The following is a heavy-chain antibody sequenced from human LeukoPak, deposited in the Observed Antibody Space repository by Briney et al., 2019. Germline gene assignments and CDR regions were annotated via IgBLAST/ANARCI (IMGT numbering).Heavy chain of an antibody. CDR1: GGSISSSNW. V-gene: IGHV4-4*02. CDR3: ARAPVEGIAQAVGWSAP. Sequence: SGTLSLTCAVSGGSISSSNWWSWVRQPPGKGLEWIGEIYHSGSTNYNPSLKSRVTISVDKSKNQFSLKLSSVTAADTAVYYCARAPVEGIAQAVGWSAPGGQGTLVTVPS. D-gene: IGHD6-19*01. CDR2: IYHSGST. J-gene: IGHJ5*02.